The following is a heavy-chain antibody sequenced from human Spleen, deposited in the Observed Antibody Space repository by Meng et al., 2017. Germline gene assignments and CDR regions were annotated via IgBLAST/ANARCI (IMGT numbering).Heavy chain of an antibody. CDR2: INWNGATT. Sequence: GESLKISCAASGFPFDDYAMSWVRHAPGKGLEWVSGINWNGATTIYVDSVKGRFTISRDNSKNRLYLQMNSLRVEDTAVYYCARGRSSGWFDYWGQGTLVPVPS. J-gene: IGHJ4*02. D-gene: IGHD6-19*01. CDR1: GFPFDDYA. CDR3: ARGRSSGWFDY. V-gene: IGHV3-20*04.